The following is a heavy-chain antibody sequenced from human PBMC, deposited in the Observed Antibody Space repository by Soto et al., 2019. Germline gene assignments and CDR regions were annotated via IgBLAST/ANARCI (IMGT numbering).Heavy chain of an antibody. Sequence: GASVKVSCKASGYTFTSYAMHWVRQAPGQRLEWMGWINAGNGNTKYSQKFQGRVTITRDTSASTAYMELSSLRSEDTAVYYCARSILTGYYSGYFDYWGQGTLVTVSS. CDR3: ARSILTGYYSGYFDY. CDR2: INAGNGNT. J-gene: IGHJ4*02. D-gene: IGHD3-9*01. V-gene: IGHV1-3*01. CDR1: GYTFTSYA.